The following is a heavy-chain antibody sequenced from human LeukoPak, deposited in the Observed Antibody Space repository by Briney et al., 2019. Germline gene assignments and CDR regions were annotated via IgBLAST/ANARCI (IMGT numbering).Heavy chain of an antibody. V-gene: IGHV1-46*01. CDR2: INPSGGST. D-gene: IGHD3-22*01. Sequence: GASVKVSCKASGYTFTTYYMHWVRQAPGQGLEWMGIINPSGGSTSYAQKFQGRVTMTRDMSTSTVYMEVSSLRSEDTAVYYCARVSDTYYDSSAYLDYWGQGTLVTVSS. J-gene: IGHJ4*02. CDR3: ARVSDTYYDSSAYLDY. CDR1: GYTFTTYY.